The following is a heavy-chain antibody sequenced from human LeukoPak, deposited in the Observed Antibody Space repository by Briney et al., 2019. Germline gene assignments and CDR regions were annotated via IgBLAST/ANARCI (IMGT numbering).Heavy chain of an antibody. CDR3: AKVDHPSLADFWSGYMVHNCFDP. D-gene: IGHD3-3*01. Sequence: GPSVKVSCKASGYTFNGYYMHWVRQAPGQGLEWMGWINPNSGGTNYAQKFQGRVTMTRDTSISTAYMELSRLRSDDTAVYYCAKVDHPSLADFWSGYMVHNCFDPWGQGTLVTVSS. J-gene: IGHJ5*02. CDR1: GYTFNGYY. V-gene: IGHV1-2*02. CDR2: INPNSGGT.